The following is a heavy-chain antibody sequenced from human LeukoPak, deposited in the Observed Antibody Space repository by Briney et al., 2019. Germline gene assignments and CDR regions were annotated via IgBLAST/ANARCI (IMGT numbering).Heavy chain of an antibody. Sequence: GGSLRLSCAASEFTFSSYTMNWVRQAPGKGLEWVANIKKDGSEKYYVDSVKGRFTISRDNAKTSLYLQMNSLRAEDTAVYYCARDLSGVTGYTYGRGIDYWGQGTLVTVSS. CDR1: EFTFSSYT. CDR2: IKKDGSEK. CDR3: ARDLSGVTGYTYGRGIDY. D-gene: IGHD5-18*01. J-gene: IGHJ4*02. V-gene: IGHV3-7*01.